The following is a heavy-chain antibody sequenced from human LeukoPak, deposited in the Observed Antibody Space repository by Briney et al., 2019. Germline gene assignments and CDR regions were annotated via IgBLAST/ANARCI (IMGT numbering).Heavy chain of an antibody. V-gene: IGHV5-51*01. CDR1: GYTFTSNW. CDR3: ARRDYGGHAAYFDY. J-gene: IGHJ4*02. Sequence: GESLKISCKGYGYTFTSNWIGWVRQMPGKGVEWMGIIYPRDSDTVYSPSFQGQVIMSVDKSISTAYLQWSSLKASDTAIYFCARRDYGGHAAYFDYWGQGTLVTVSS. D-gene: IGHD4-17*01. CDR2: IYPRDSDT.